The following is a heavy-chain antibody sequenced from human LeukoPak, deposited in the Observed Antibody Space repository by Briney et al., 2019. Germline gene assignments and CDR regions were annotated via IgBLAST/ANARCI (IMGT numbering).Heavy chain of an antibody. V-gene: IGHV1-2*02. CDR1: GYTLTGYY. J-gene: IGHJ3*02. CDR2: INPHSGGT. CDR3: AKSRRGLAFDT. D-gene: IGHD2-2*01. Sequence: GASVKVSCKASGYTLTGYYMHWVRQAPGQGLECMGWINPHSGGTNYAQKFQGRVTMTRDTSISTAYMELNRLRSDDTAVYYCAKSRRGLAFDTWGQGTMVTVSS.